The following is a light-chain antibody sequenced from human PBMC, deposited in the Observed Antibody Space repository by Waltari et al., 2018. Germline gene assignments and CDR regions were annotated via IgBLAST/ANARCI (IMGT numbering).Light chain of an antibody. V-gene: IGLV2-11*01. CDR2: EVS. Sequence: QSALTQPRSVSGSPGQSVTISGTGTSSDVGGYHYASWYQQHPGKAPQLMIYEVSKRPSGVPDLFSGSKSGNTASLTISGLQAEDEADYYCCSYAGSYGVVFGGGTKLTVL. CDR1: SSDVGGYHY. J-gene: IGLJ2*01. CDR3: CSYAGSYGVV.